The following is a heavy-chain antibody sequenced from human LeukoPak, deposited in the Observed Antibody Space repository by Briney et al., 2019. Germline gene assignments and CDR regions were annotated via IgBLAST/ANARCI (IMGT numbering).Heavy chain of an antibody. CDR1: GFTFSSYS. J-gene: IGHJ4*02. Sequence: GGSLRLSCAASGFTFSSYSMTWVRQAPGKGLEWVSSISSSSSYIYYADSVKGRFTISRNNAKNSLYLQMNSLRAEDTAVYYCARGGRSSSLGDYWGQGTLVTVSS. CDR3: ARGGRSSSLGDY. V-gene: IGHV3-21*01. CDR2: ISSSSSYI. D-gene: IGHD6-6*01.